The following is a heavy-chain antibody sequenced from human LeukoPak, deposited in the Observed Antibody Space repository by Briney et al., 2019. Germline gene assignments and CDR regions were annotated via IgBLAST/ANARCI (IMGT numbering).Heavy chain of an antibody. D-gene: IGHD2-21*02. CDR1: GFEFISYG. CDR2: INTDGSST. J-gene: IGHJ4*01. V-gene: IGHV3-74*01. CDR3: TRGLPREVTLDY. Sequence: GGSLRLSCAASGFEFISYGMQWVRQAPGKGLVWVSRINTDGSSTSYADSVKGRFTVSRDNAKNTLFLQVNSLRVEDTAVYFCTRGLPREVTLDYWGQGTPVTVSS.